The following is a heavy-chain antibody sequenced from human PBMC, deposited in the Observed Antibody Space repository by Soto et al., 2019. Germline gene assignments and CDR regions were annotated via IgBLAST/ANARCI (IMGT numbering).Heavy chain of an antibody. Sequence: PSETLSLTCAVSVVSISGTTNYWAWIRQPPWKGLEWVGSLYYNGNTYYNPSLKSRVTMSGDPSKNQFSLRLTSVTAADTAVYYCARGADWAQPYDSSAHIYWCQGTLVTVSS. CDR3: ARGADWAQPYDSSAHIY. J-gene: IGHJ4*02. CDR2: LYYNGNT. D-gene: IGHD3-22*01. CDR1: VVSISGTTNY. V-gene: IGHV4-39*01.